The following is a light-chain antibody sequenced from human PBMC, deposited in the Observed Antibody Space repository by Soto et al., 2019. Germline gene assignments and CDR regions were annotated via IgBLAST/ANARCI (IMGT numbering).Light chain of an antibody. Sequence: SYDLTQPPSVSVAPGQTATLTCGGNNIGSRVVHWYQQKPGQAPVLAVYDNSDRPSQIPARFSGSNSANTATLTIIRVEAGDEADYYCQVWDPSSDHVVFGGGTKLTVL. V-gene: IGLV3-21*02. CDR2: DNS. CDR3: QVWDPSSDHVV. J-gene: IGLJ2*01. CDR1: NIGSRV.